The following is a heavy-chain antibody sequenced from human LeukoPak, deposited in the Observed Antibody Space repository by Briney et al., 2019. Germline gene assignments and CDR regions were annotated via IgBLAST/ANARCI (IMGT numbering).Heavy chain of an antibody. CDR2: INEGGSA. V-gene: IGHV3-74*01. CDR3: ARAPSGWYASDF. D-gene: IGHD6-19*01. CDR1: GFTFSNYL. Sequence: GGSLRLSCAVSGFTFSNYLMHWVRQAPGKGLVWVSRINEGGSASYADSVKGRFTISRDSGKNTVYLQMNSLRAEDTAVYFCARAPSGWYASDFWGQGTLVTVSS. J-gene: IGHJ4*02.